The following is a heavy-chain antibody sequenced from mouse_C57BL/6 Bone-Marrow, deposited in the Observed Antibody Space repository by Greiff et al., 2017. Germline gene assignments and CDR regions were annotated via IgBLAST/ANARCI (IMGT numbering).Heavy chain of an antibody. CDR3: ARVNDAMDY. J-gene: IGHJ4*01. CDR2: ISDGGSYT. CDR1: GFTFSSYA. V-gene: IGHV5-4*03. Sequence: DVKLQESGGGLVKPGGSLKLSCAASGFTFSSYAMSWVRQTPEKRLEWVATISDGGSYTYYPDNVKGRFTISRDNAKNNLYLQMSHLKSEDTAMYYCARVNDAMDYWGQGTSVTVSS.